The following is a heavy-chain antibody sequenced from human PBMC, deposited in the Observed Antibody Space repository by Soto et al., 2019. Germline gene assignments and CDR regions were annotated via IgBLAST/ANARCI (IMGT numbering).Heavy chain of an antibody. Sequence: EVQLVESGGGLVQPGRSLRLSCAASGFTFEDYAMHWVRQAPGKGLEWVSGISWNRGTTSSADSVKGRFTISRDNAKNSLYLKMNSLRVEDTALYYCAKADRYDFWSGVWFDRWGQGTLVTVSS. CDR1: GFTFEDYA. D-gene: IGHD3-3*01. J-gene: IGHJ5*02. CDR3: AKADRYDFWSGVWFDR. V-gene: IGHV3-9*01. CDR2: ISWNRGTT.